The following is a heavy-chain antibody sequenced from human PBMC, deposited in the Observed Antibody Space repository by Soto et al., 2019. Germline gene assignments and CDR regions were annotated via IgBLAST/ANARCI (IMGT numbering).Heavy chain of an antibody. D-gene: IGHD3-3*01. Sequence: TGGSLRLSCVASGFTFSSYAMSWVRQAPGKGLEWVSAISGSGGSTYFTDSVKGRFTISRDSSKNTLYLQMNSLRAEDTAVYYCAKGQRRDYTIFGVVPIPHYYMDVWGKGTTVTVSS. J-gene: IGHJ6*03. CDR1: GFTFSSYA. CDR2: ISGSGGST. V-gene: IGHV3-23*01. CDR3: AKGQRRDYTIFGVVPIPHYYMDV.